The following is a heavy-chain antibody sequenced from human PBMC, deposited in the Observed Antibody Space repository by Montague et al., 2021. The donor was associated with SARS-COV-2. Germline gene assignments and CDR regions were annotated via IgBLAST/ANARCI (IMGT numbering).Heavy chain of an antibody. CDR2: INNSGST. D-gene: IGHD1-20*01. Sequence: ETLSLTCTVSGDSIRESHWSWIRQPPGKGLEWIGYINNSGSTNYNPALESRVTLTVSASNNQFYLTLRSVTAADTAVYYCARLTGSRVYYYHYGLDVWGQGTTVTVSS. CDR1: GDSIRESH. CDR3: ARLTGSRVYYYHYGLDV. J-gene: IGHJ6*02. V-gene: IGHV4-4*09.